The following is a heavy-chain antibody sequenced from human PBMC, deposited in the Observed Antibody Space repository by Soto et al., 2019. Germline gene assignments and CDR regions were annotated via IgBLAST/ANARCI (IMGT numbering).Heavy chain of an antibody. CDR3: ARGSGDFWSGYSLYFDY. CDR2: INHSGST. CDR1: GGSFSGYY. Sequence: SETLSLTCAVYGGSFSGYYWSWIRQPPGKGLEWIGEINHSGSTNYNPSLKSRVTISVDTSKNQFSLKLSSVTAADTAVYYCARGSGDFWSGYSLYFDYWGQGTLVTVPS. J-gene: IGHJ4*02. D-gene: IGHD3-3*01. V-gene: IGHV4-34*01.